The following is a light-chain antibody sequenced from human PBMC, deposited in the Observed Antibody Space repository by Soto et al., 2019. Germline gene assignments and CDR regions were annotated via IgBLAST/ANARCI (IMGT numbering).Light chain of an antibody. CDR2: DAT. CDR3: QQYNDYSTWT. V-gene: IGKV1-5*01. CDR1: QSISIW. J-gene: IGKJ1*01. Sequence: DIQMTQSPSTLSASVGDRVTITCRASQSISIWLAWYQQKPGEAPKVLIWDATTLHRGVPSRFSASGSGTEFTLTISGLQPDDFATYYYQQYNDYSTWTFGQGTKVDIK.